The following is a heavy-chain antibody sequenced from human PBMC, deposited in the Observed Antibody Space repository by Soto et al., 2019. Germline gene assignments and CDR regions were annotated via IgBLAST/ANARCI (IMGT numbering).Heavy chain of an antibody. CDR1: GFTFSSYA. V-gene: IGHV3-30-3*01. CDR3: ARDGSYYYDSSGYFSGYFDY. Sequence: GGSLRLSCAASGFTFSSYAMHWVRQAPGKGLEWVAVISYDGSNKYYADSVKGRFTISRDNSKNTLYLQMNSLRAEDTAVYYCARDGSYYYDSSGYFSGYFDYWGQGTLVTVSS. CDR2: ISYDGSNK. J-gene: IGHJ4*02. D-gene: IGHD3-22*01.